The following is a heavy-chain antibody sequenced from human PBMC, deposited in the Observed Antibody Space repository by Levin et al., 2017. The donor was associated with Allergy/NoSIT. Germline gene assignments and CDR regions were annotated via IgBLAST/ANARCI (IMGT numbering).Heavy chain of an antibody. J-gene: IGHJ4*02. Sequence: GGSLRLSFAPSCFPFSSFFLNFFRPPPVKGLEWVSGINWKGGRTGYADSVKGRFTISRDNAKNSLYLQMNSLRAEDTALYYCARDKGIAVAGGFDYWGQGTLVTVSS. V-gene: IGHV3-20*03. CDR1: CFPFSSFF. CDR3: ARDKGIAVAGGFDY. CDR2: INWKGGRT. D-gene: IGHD6-19*01.